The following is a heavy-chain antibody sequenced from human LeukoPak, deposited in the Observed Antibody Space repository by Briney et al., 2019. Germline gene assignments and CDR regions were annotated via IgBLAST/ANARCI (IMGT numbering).Heavy chain of an antibody. CDR3: ASRPYYYDSSGKEGVGWYFDL. V-gene: IGHV4-34*01. J-gene: IGHJ2*01. CDR2: INHSGST. D-gene: IGHD3-22*01. CDR1: GGSFSGYY. Sequence: SETLSLTCAVYGGSFSGYYWSWIRQPPGKGLEWIGEINHSGSTNYNPSLKSRVTISVDTSKNQFSLKLSSVTAADTAVYYCASRPYYYDSSGKEGVGWYFDLWGRGTLVTVSS.